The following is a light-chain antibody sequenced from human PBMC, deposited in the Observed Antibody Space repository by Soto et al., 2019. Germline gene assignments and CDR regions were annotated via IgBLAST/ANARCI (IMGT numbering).Light chain of an antibody. V-gene: IGKV3-20*01. CDR3: QQYNTSPRT. Sequence: EIVLTQSPGTLSLSPGERATLSCRARQSVGSNLLAWCQQKRGQAPRLLIYGASNRATGIPDRFSGSGSGTDFTLTISRLEPEDFAVYYCQQYNTSPRTFGQGTKVEIK. CDR1: QSVGSNL. CDR2: GAS. J-gene: IGKJ1*01.